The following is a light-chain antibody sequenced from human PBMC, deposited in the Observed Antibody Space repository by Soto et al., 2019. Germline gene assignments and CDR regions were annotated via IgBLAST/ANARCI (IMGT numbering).Light chain of an antibody. CDR3: CSYAGSSTLGV. CDR2: EVS. CDR1: AIDVGSYNL. Sequence: QSALTQPASVSGSLGRSITISCPGPAIDVGSYNLVSWYQQHPGKAPKLMIYEVSKRPSGVSNRFSGSKSGNTASLTISGLQAEDEADYYCCSYAGSSTLGVFGGGTKLTVL. J-gene: IGLJ2*01. V-gene: IGLV2-23*02.